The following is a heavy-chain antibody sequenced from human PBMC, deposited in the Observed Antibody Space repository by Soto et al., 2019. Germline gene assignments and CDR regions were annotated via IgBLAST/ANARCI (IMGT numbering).Heavy chain of an antibody. J-gene: IGHJ4*02. D-gene: IGHD3-10*01. CDR3: ASDVGSLSYYGSGGLDY. CDR1: GGTFSSYT. CDR2: IIPILGIA. Sequence: ASVKVSCKASGGTFSSYTISWVRQAPGQGLEWMGRIIPILGIANYAQKFQGRVTITADKSTSTAYMELSSLRSEDTAVYYCASDVGSLSYYGSGGLDYWGQGTLVTVSS. V-gene: IGHV1-69*02.